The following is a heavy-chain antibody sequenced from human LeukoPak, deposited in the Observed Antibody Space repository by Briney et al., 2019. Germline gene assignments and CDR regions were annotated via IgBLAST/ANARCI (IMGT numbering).Heavy chain of an antibody. D-gene: IGHD3-3*01. CDR3: ARDVTMDSDAFDI. J-gene: IGHJ3*02. V-gene: IGHV3-23*01. CDR1: GFTFSSYA. CDR2: ISGSGGST. Sequence: GGSLRLSCAASGFTFSSYAMSWVRQAPGKGLEWVSAISGSGGSTYYADSVKGRFTISRDNAKNSLYLQMNSLRAEDTAVYYCARDVTMDSDAFDIWGQGTMVTVSS.